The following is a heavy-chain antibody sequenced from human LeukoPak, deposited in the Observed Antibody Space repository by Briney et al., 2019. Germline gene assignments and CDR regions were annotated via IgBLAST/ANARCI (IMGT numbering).Heavy chain of an antibody. V-gene: IGHV3-23*01. Sequence: PGGSLRLSCAASGFTFSSYAMSWVRQAPGKGLEWVSVISGSGGSTYYGDSVKGRFTISRDNSKNTLFLQMNSLRAEDTAVYYCAKVAAYYCRSGSYGYWGQGTLVTVSS. D-gene: IGHD3-10*01. CDR2: ISGSGGST. CDR1: GFTFSSYA. J-gene: IGHJ4*02. CDR3: AKVAAYYCRSGSYGY.